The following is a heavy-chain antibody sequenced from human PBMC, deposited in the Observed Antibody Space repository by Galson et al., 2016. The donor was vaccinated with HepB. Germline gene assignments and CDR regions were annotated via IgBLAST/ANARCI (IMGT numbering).Heavy chain of an antibody. V-gene: IGHV3-30*04. CDR1: GFTFSNYA. D-gene: IGHD1-14*01. J-gene: IGHJ4*02. CDR3: ARGSEQQPDY. CDR2: ISYDGSNE. Sequence: SLRLSCAASGFTFSNYAMHWVRQAPGKGLEWVAVISYDGSNEYYADSVKGRFTISRDNSKNTLYMQVNRLRAEDTAVYYCARGSEQQPDYWGQGTLVTVSS.